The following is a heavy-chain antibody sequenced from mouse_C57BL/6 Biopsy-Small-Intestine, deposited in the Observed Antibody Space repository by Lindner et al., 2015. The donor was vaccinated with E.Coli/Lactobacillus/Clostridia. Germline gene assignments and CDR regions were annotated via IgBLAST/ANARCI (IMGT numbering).Heavy chain of an antibody. Sequence: VQLQESGAVLARPGASVKLSCKASGHTFTSYGINWVKQRTGQGLEWIGEIYPNNHITYYNENFKAKATLTADKSSSTAYMELRSLTSEDSAVYFCARNYDYDGGYFDYWGQGTTLTVSS. CDR3: ARNYDYDGGYFDY. CDR1: GHTFTSYG. J-gene: IGHJ2*01. V-gene: IGHV1-81*01. CDR2: IYPNNHIT. D-gene: IGHD2-4*01.